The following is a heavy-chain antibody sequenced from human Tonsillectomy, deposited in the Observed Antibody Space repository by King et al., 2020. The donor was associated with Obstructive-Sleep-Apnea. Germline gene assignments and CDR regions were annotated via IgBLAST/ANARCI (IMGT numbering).Heavy chain of an antibody. CDR1: GFTFSSYG. V-gene: IGHV3-23*04. CDR3: AKPLPWVQVDSSFGDY. J-gene: IGHJ4*02. Sequence: VQLVESGGGLVQPGGSLRLSCAASGFTFSSYGMIWVRQAPGKGLEWVSAISSSGGSTYYADSVKGRFTISRDNSKNTLYLQMNSLRAEDTAVYYCAKPLPWVQVDSSFGDYWGQATLVSVSS. D-gene: IGHD3-22*01. CDR2: ISSSGGST.